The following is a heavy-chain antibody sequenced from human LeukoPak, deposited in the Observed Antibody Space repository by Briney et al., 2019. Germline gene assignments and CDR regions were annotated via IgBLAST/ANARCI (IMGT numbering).Heavy chain of an antibody. D-gene: IGHD2-21*02. Sequence: GGSLRLSCAASGFTFSNYAMSWVRQAPGKGLEWVSYISSSGSTIYYADSVKGRFTISRDNAKNLLYLQMNSLRAEDTAVYYCAREHIVVVTAIPYFDYWGQGTLVTVSS. CDR3: AREHIVVVTAIPYFDY. V-gene: IGHV3-11*01. J-gene: IGHJ4*02. CDR2: ISSSGSTI. CDR1: GFTFSNYA.